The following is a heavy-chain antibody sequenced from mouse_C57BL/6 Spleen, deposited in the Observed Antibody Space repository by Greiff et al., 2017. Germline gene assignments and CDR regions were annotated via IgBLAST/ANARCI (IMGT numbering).Heavy chain of an antibody. V-gene: IGHV1-69*01. CDR3: ARQDAMDY. CDR2: IDPSDSYT. CDR1: GYTFTSYW. Sequence: VQLQQPGAELVMPGASVKLSCKASGYTFTSYWMHWVKQRPGQGLEWIGEIDPSDSYTNYNQKFKGKSTLTVDNSSSTAYMQLSSLTSEDSAVYYCARQDAMDYWGQGTSVTVSS. J-gene: IGHJ4*01.